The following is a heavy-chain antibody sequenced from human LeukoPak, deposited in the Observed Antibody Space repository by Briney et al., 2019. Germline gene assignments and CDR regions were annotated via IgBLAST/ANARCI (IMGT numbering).Heavy chain of an antibody. D-gene: IGHD3-10*01. J-gene: IGHJ5*02. Sequence: SQTLSLTCTVSGGSISSGGYYGSWIRRHPGKGLEWIGYIYYSGSPYYNPSLKRRVTISVDTSKNQSSLKLSSVTAADTAVYSCAKNEWFGEANWFDPWGQGTLVTVSS. CDR3: AKNEWFGEANWFDP. CDR2: IYYSGSP. CDR1: GGSISSGGYY. V-gene: IGHV4-31*03.